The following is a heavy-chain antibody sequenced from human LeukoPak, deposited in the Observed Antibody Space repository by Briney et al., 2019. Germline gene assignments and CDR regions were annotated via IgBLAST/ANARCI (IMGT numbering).Heavy chain of an antibody. D-gene: IGHD3-10*01. CDR1: GFTVSSYW. CDR3: ARALELWFGELLSSWFDP. J-gene: IGHJ5*02. Sequence: PGGSLRLSCAASGFTVSSYWMSRVRQAPGKGLEWVANIKQDGREKYDVDSVKGRFTISRDNAKNSLYLQMNSLRAEDTAVYYCARALELWFGELLSSWFDPWGQGTLVTVSS. V-gene: IGHV3-7*01. CDR2: IKQDGREK.